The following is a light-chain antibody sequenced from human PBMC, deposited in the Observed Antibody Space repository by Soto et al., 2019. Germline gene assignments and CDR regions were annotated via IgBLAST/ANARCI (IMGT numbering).Light chain of an antibody. V-gene: IGKV3-20*01. CDR3: QQYGSAPWT. J-gene: IGKJ1*01. Sequence: EIVLTQSPGNLSLSPGERATLSCRASQSVTSTHLAWYQQKPGQAPRLLIYAASSRATGIPDRFSGSGSGTGFTLTISRLEPEDFAVYYCQQYGSAPWTFVQGTKVEIK. CDR2: AAS. CDR1: QSVTSTH.